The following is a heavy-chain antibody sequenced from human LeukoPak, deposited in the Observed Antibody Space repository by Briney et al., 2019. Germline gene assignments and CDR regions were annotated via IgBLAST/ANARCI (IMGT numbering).Heavy chain of an antibody. CDR2: ISWDGGIT. J-gene: IGHJ4*02. D-gene: IGHD6-19*01. V-gene: IGHV3-43*01. CDR3: AIMAVAANVDF. Sequence: GGSLRLSCAASGFTFDEYTMHWVRQAPGKGLQWVSLISWDGGITYYEDSVRGRFTISRDNSKRSLFLQMNSLRVEDTAFYYCAIMAVAANVDFWGQGTLVTVSS. CDR1: GFTFDEYT.